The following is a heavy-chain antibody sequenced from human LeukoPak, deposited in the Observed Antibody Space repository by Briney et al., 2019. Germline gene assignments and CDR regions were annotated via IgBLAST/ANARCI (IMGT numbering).Heavy chain of an antibody. J-gene: IGHJ1*01. CDR2: INHSGST. CDR1: GGSFSGYY. Sequence: SETLYLTCAVYGGSFSGYYWSWIRQPPGKGLDWIGEINHSGSTNYSPSLESRVTISVDTSKNQFSLKLSSVTAADTAVYYCARGRGSSGYSRLLRHFQHWGQGTLVTVSS. V-gene: IGHV4-34*01. D-gene: IGHD3-22*01. CDR3: ARGRGSSGYSRLLRHFQH.